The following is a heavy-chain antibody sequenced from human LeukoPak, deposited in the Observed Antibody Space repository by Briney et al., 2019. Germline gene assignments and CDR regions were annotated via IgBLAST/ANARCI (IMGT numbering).Heavy chain of an antibody. D-gene: IGHD5-12*01. Sequence: SSETLSLTCAVSGYSISSGYYWGWIRQPPGKGLEWIGSIYHSGTTYYNPSPKSRVTISEDTSKNQFSLKVNSVTAADTAVYYCARDDYHTKSDYWGQGTLVTVSS. CDR2: IYHSGTT. J-gene: IGHJ4*02. V-gene: IGHV4-38-2*02. CDR3: ARDDYHTKSDY. CDR1: GYSISSGYY.